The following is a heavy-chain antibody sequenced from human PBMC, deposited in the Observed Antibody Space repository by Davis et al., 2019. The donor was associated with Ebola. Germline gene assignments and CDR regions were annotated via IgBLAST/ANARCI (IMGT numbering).Heavy chain of an antibody. Sequence: ASVTVSCKASGYTFTGYYMHWLRQAPGQGLEWMGWINPNSGGTNYAQKFQGWVTMTRDTSISTAYMELSRLRSDDTAVYYCARSRLRIAAAGPFDYWGQGTLVTVSS. J-gene: IGHJ4*02. CDR1: GYTFTGYY. V-gene: IGHV1-2*04. CDR3: ARSRLRIAAAGPFDY. D-gene: IGHD6-13*01. CDR2: INPNSGGT.